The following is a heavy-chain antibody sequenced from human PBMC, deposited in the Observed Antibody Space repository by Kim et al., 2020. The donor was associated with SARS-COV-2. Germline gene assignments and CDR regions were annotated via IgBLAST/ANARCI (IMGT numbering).Heavy chain of an antibody. J-gene: IGHJ4*02. Sequence: GGSLRLSCTVSGFTLSSSWMHWVRQAPGKGLAWVSRMNGEGSSPTYADPVKGRFTISSDNAKNTLFLQMDRLRVEVTAVYYCARGPWGAAILWCQGT. CDR1: GFTLSSSW. V-gene: IGHV3-74*01. D-gene: IGHD7-27*01. CDR3: ARGPWGAAIL. CDR2: MNGEGSSP.